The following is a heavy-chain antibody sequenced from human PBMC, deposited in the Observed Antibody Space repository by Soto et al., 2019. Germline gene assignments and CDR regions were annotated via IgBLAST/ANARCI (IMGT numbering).Heavy chain of an antibody. D-gene: IGHD3-9*01. J-gene: IGHJ6*02. CDR1: GGSISSGDYY. CDR2: IYYSGST. V-gene: IGHV4-30-4*01. CDR3: ARVGLRYQNGMDV. Sequence: NPSETLSLTCTVSGGSISSGDYYWSWIRQPPGKGLEWIGYIYYSGSTYYNPSLKSRVTISVDTSKNQFSLKLSSVTAADTAVYYCARVGLRYQNGMDVWGQGTTVTVSS.